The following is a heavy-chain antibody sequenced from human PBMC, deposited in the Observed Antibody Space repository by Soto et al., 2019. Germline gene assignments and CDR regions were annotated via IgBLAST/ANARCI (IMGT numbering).Heavy chain of an antibody. CDR1: GYTFTEHD. J-gene: IGHJ4*02. V-gene: IGHV1-8*01. D-gene: IGHD1-1*01. CDR2: VSPENRNA. Sequence: GASVKVSCKTSGYTFTEHDLNWVRQAPGQGLEYMGWVSPENRNAGYAPQFRGRVSMTTDTSISTAYLELTNLTYEDTAVYYCEVTTGFWGQGTMVTVSS. CDR3: EVTTGF.